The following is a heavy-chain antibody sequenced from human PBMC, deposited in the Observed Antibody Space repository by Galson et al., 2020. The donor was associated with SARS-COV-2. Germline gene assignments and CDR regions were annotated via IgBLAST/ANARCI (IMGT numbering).Heavy chain of an antibody. V-gene: IGHV4-39*01. J-gene: IGHJ4*02. CDR2: IYYSGST. Sequence: SETLSLTCTVSGGSISSSSHYRGWVRQSPGKGLEWIGSIYYSGSTYYNPSLKSRVTISVDTSKNQFSLKMSSVTAADTAVYYCARRVGWDFDYWGQGTLVTVSS. CDR3: ARRVGWDFDY. CDR1: GGSISSSSHY. D-gene: IGHD1-26*01.